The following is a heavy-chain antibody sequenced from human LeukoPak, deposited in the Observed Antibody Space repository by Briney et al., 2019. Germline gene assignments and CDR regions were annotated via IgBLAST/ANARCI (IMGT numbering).Heavy chain of an antibody. V-gene: IGHV4-59*12. J-gene: IGHJ4*02. D-gene: IGHD1-26*01. CDR3: ARDRGSYRFDY. CDR2: INYSGST. Sequence: PSETLSLTCTVSGGSISSYYWSWIRQPPGKGLEWIGYINYSGSTNYNPSLKSRVTISVDTSKNQFSLKLSSVTAADTAVYYCARDRGSYRFDYWGQGTLVTVSS. CDR1: GGSISSYY.